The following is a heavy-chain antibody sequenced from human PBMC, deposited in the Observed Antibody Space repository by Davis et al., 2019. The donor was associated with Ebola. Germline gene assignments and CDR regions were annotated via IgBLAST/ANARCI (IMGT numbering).Heavy chain of an antibody. CDR2: IFGNGFGA. CDR1: GFTFSNYA. J-gene: IGHJ4*02. CDR3: TTGGYQVLLNRFDF. D-gene: IGHD3-10*01. V-gene: IGHV3-23*01. Sequence: GESLKISCAASGFTFSNYAVSWVRQAPGKGLEWVSSIFGNGFGAYYADSVKGRFTISRDNSKNTLFLQMNNLRTEDTAVYYCTTGGYQVLLNRFDFWGQGTLVTVSS.